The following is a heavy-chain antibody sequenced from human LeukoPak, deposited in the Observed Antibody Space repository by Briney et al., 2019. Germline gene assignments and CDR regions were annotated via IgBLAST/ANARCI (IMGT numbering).Heavy chain of an antibody. Sequence: GSLRLSCAASGFTFSSYWMSWVRQAPGKGLEWVANIKRDGSEKYYVDSVKGRFTISRDNAKNSLYLQMNSLRAEDTAVYYCARVYYDYVWGSYRYCNFDYWGQGTLVTVFS. J-gene: IGHJ4*02. CDR3: ARVYYDYVWGSYRYCNFDY. CDR2: IKRDGSEK. D-gene: IGHD3-16*02. V-gene: IGHV3-7*04. CDR1: GFTFSSYW.